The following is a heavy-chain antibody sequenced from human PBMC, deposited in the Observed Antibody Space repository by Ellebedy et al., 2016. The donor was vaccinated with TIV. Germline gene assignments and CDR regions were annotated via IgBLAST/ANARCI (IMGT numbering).Heavy chain of an antibody. Sequence: GESLKISRKGSGYSFTSYWIGWVRQMPGKGLEWMGIIYPGDSDTRYSPSFQGQVTISADKSISTAYLQWSSLKASDTAMYYCARRHCSSTSCRNYFDYWGQGTLVTVSS. CDR2: IYPGDSDT. J-gene: IGHJ4*02. V-gene: IGHV5-51*01. CDR3: ARRHCSSTSCRNYFDY. CDR1: GYSFTSYW. D-gene: IGHD2-2*01.